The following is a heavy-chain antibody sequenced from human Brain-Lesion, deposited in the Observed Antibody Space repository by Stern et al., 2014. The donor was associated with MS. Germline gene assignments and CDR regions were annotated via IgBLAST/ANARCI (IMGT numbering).Heavy chain of an antibody. CDR3: ARVYNTIYGIVTQRGSGMDV. Sequence: EVQLVQSGGGLVQPGGSLTISCTAAGFTFGNYWMTWVRQAPGKGLEWVANIKADGTAKNYVDSVKGRFTISRDNARNSLYLQMNSLRVEDTALYYCARVYNTIYGIVTQRGSGMDVWGQGTTVIVSS. CDR2: IKADGTAK. J-gene: IGHJ6*02. V-gene: IGHV3-7*01. D-gene: IGHD3-3*01. CDR1: GFTFGNYW.